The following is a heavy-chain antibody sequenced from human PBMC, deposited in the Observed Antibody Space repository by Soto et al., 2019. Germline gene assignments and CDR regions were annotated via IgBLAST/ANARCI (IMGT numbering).Heavy chain of an antibody. Sequence: SETLSLTCTVSGGSISGYYWSWIRQPPGKRLEWIGYIDYYGSTNYNPSLKSRVTISVDTSKKQFSLNLGSVTAADTAIYYSARYFAWPSGFDIWGQGTMFTLS. D-gene: IGHD3-9*01. CDR1: GGSISGYY. V-gene: IGHV4-59*01. CDR2: IDYYGST. J-gene: IGHJ3*02. CDR3: ARYFAWPSGFDI.